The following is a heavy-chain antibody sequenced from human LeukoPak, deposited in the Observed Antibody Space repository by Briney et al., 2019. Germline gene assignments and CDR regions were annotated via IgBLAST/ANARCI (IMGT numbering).Heavy chain of an antibody. V-gene: IGHV3-23*01. D-gene: IGHD3-10*01. Sequence: GGSLRLSCAASGFTFSNYGMSWVRQAPGKGLEWVSTISGDGANTHYADSARGRFAISRDNSKNTLYLQMNSLRAEDTAVYYCARDRKGLWFGDYDIWGQGTMVTVSS. CDR2: ISGDGANT. CDR3: ARDRKGLWFGDYDI. J-gene: IGHJ3*02. CDR1: GFTFSNYG.